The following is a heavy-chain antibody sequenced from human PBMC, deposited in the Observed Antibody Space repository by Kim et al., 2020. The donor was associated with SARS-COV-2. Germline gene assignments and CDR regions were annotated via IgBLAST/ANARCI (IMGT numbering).Heavy chain of an antibody. Sequence: SETLSLTCAVYGGSFSGYYWSWIRQPPGKGLEWIGEINHSGSTNYNPSLKSRVTISVDTSKNQFSLKLSSVTAADTAVYYCARRSDDYWGQGTLGTVSS. V-gene: IGHV4-34*01. J-gene: IGHJ4*02. CDR1: GGSFSGYY. CDR2: INHSGST. CDR3: ARRSDDY.